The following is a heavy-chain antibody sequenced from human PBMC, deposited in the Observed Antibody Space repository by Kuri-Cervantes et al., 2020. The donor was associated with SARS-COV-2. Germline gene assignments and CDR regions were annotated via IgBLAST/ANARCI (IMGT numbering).Heavy chain of an antibody. V-gene: IGHV4-38-2*02. CDR1: GYSISSGYY. J-gene: IGHJ6*02. CDR3: ARDRQRAYYDILTGYYPVFYYYGMDV. CDR2: IYQSGST. Sequence: SETLSLTCAVSGYSISSGYYWGWIRQPPGKGLEWIGTIYQSGSTYYNPSLKSRVTISVDTSKNQFSLKLSSVTAADTAVYYCARDRQRAYYDILTGYYPVFYYYGMDVWGQGTTVTVSS. D-gene: IGHD3-9*01.